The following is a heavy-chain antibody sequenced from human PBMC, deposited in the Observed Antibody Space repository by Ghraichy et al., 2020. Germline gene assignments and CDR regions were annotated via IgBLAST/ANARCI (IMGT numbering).Heavy chain of an antibody. D-gene: IGHD5-12*01. CDR2: IYSNGNT. V-gene: IGHV3-53*01. CDR3: ARGGPVDGPFDY. J-gene: IGHJ4*02. CDR1: GLSVSNNY. Sequence: GESLNISCVVSGLSVSNNYMSWVRQAPGKGLEWVSVIYSNGNTYYADSVKGRFTLSRDSSKNTLSLQMNSLRAEDAALYYCARGGPVDGPFDYWGQGTPVTVSS.